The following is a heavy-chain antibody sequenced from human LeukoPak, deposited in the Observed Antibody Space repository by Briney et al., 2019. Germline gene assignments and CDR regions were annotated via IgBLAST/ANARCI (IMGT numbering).Heavy chain of an antibody. CDR2: RNPNSGNT. CDR1: GYTFTSYD. CDR3: ARGSRIHRETIFGVVTPGY. Sequence: ASVKVSCKASGYTFTSYDINWVRQATGQGLEWMGWRNPNSGNTGYAQKFHGRVTMTRNTSRRTASMELSSVRSEETAVYYCARGSRIHRETIFGVVTPGYWGQGTLVTVSS. V-gene: IGHV1-8*01. D-gene: IGHD3-3*01. J-gene: IGHJ4*02.